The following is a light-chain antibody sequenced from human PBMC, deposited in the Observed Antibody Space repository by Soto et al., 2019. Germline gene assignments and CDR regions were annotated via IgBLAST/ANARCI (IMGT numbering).Light chain of an antibody. J-gene: IGKJ1*01. CDR3: QQYGSSPPT. Sequence: EIVLTQSPGTLSLSPLERATLSFRASQSVSSSYLAWYQQKPGQAPRLLVYAASSRATGTPDRFSGSGSGTDFTLTINRLEPEDFALYYCQQYGSSPPTFGQGTKVDIK. V-gene: IGKV3-20*01. CDR1: QSVSSSY. CDR2: AAS.